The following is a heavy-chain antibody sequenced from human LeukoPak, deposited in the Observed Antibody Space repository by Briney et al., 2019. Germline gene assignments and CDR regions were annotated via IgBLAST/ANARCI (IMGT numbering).Heavy chain of an antibody. CDR2: IIPIFGTA. Sequence: ASVKVSCKASGGTFSSYAISWVRQAPGQGLEWMGGIIPIFGTANYAQKFQGRVTMTRNTSISTAYMELSSLRSEDTAVYYCARGCSGGSCYGAFDIWGQGTMVTVSS. CDR1: GGTFSSYA. CDR3: ARGCSGGSCYGAFDI. V-gene: IGHV1-69*05. D-gene: IGHD2-15*01. J-gene: IGHJ3*02.